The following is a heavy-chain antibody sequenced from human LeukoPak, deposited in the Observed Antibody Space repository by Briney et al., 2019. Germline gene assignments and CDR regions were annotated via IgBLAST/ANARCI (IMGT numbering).Heavy chain of an antibody. CDR3: ARDLYSSGWYSRDNWFDP. D-gene: IGHD6-19*01. Sequence: ASVKVSCKASGYTFTGHYMHWVRQAPGQGLEWMGWINPNSGATKYAQKFQGRVTMTGDTSIRTAYMELSRLISDDTAVYYCARDLYSSGWYSRDNWFDPWGQGTLVTVSS. CDR1: GYTFTGHY. CDR2: INPNSGAT. V-gene: IGHV1-2*02. J-gene: IGHJ5*02.